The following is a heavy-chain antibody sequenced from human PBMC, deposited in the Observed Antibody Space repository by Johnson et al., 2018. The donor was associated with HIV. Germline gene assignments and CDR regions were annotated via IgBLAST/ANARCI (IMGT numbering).Heavy chain of an antibody. Sequence: VQLVESGGGLVQPGGSLRLSCAASGFTFSSYDMHWVRQATGKGLEWVSAIGTAGDTYYPGSVKGRFTISRENANNSLYLQMNSLRAEDTAVYYCAREDTAVVIKRAFDIWGQGTMVTVSS. CDR1: GFTFSSYD. V-gene: IGHV3-13*01. D-gene: IGHD5-18*01. CDR3: AREDTAVVIKRAFDI. J-gene: IGHJ3*02. CDR2: IGTAGDT.